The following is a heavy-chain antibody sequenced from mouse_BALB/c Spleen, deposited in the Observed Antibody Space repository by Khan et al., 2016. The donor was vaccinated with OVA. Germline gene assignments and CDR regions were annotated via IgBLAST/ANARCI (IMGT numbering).Heavy chain of an antibody. J-gene: IGHJ2*01. V-gene: IGHV1-7*01. CDR2: INPTSGYT. Sequence: VQLQQSGAELAKPGASVKMSCKASGYTFTSYWMHWIKQRPGQGLEWIGYINPTSGYTDYNQKFKDKATLTADKYSSTAYMQLNSLTSDDSAVYYCARDRFVYWGQGTALTVSS. CDR3: ARDRFVY. CDR1: GYTFTSYW.